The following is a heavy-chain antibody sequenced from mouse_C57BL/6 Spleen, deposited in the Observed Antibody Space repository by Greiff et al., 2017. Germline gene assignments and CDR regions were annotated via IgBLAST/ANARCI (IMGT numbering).Heavy chain of an antibody. CDR3: ARKLDDGYYGGYYFDD. J-gene: IGHJ2*01. Sequence: QVQLQQSGAELVRPGTSVKMSCKASGYTFTNYWIGWAKQRPGHGLEWIGDIYPGGGYTNYNEKFKGKATLTADKSSSTAYMQFSSLTSEDSAIYYCARKLDDGYYGGYYFDDWGQGTTLTVSS. D-gene: IGHD2-3*01. CDR2: IYPGGGYT. V-gene: IGHV1-63*01. CDR1: GYTFTNYW.